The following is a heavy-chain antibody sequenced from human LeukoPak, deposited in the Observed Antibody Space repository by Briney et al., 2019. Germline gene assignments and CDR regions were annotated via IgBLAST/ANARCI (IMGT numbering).Heavy chain of an antibody. D-gene: IGHD2-15*01. Sequence: SETLSLTCAVSGGSISSSNWWSWVSQPPVKGLEWIGEIYYSGSTYYNPSLKSRVTISVDTSKNQFSLRLSSVTAADMAVYYCARDIRGDIVVVVAATNYNWFDPWGQGTRVTVSS. V-gene: IGHV4-4*02. CDR1: GGSISSSNW. J-gene: IGHJ5*02. CDR3: ARDIRGDIVVVVAATNYNWFDP. CDR2: IYYSGST.